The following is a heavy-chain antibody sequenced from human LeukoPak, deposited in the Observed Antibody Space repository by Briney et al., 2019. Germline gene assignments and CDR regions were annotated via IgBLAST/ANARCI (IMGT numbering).Heavy chain of an antibody. CDR2: IYPDDSDS. D-gene: IGHD3-10*01. J-gene: IGHJ5*02. CDR1: GYSFTTYW. CDR3: VRQRGSSGTINHFDP. Sequence: GASLKISCETSGYSFTTYWIGWLRRLPGTGLEWVGAIYPDDSDSRYSPSFQGQVVISADRSIRTAYLQWNSLKTSDTAMYYCVRQRGSSGTINHFDPWGQGTLVTVSS. V-gene: IGHV5-51*01.